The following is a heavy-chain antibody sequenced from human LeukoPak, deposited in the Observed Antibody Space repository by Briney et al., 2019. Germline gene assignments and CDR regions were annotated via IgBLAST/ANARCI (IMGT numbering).Heavy chain of an antibody. V-gene: IGHV3-23*01. CDR2: ISGSGNIT. D-gene: IGHD3-22*01. Sequence: PGGSLRLSCEASGFTFSLYAMSWVRQAPGKGLEWVSAISGSGNITYSADSVQGRFTISRDNSKNTLYLQMNSLRAEDTAVYYCAKDHAYDTSGYYYDYWGQGTLVTVSS. CDR1: GFTFSLYA. CDR3: AKDHAYDTSGYYYDY. J-gene: IGHJ4*02.